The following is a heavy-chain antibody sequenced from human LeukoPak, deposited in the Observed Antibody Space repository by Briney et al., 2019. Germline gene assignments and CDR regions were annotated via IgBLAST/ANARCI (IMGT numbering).Heavy chain of an antibody. D-gene: IGHD2-21*02. CDR3: ARKLGGTQCGGDCFFDH. CDR1: GFIFSNYG. CDR2: ISHTGSYT. J-gene: IGHJ4*02. V-gene: IGHV3-21*05. Sequence: GRSLRLSCAASGFIFSNYGMHWVRQAPGKGLDWIGYISHTGSYTTYADSVRGRFTISRDNAKNLLFLQMNDLRTEDTAVYYCARKLGGTQCGGDCFFDHWGQGTRVAVSS.